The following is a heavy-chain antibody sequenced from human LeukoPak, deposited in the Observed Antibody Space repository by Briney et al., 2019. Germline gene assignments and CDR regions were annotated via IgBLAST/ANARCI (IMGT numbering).Heavy chain of an antibody. J-gene: IGHJ4*02. V-gene: IGHV4-59*08. Sequence: SETLSLSCTVSGASISSYYWSWIRQPPGKGLEWIGYISYSGSPNYNPSLKSRITISADTSKNQFSLNLSSVTAADTAVYYCARVGHIVAAGTYDWWGQGTLVTVSS. CDR3: ARVGHIVAAGTYDW. CDR2: ISYSGSP. CDR1: GASISSYY. D-gene: IGHD6-13*01.